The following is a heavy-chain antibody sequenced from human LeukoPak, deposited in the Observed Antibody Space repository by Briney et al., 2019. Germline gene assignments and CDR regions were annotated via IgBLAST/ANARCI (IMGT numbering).Heavy chain of an antibody. CDR1: GYTFTGYY. CDR2: INPNSGGT. V-gene: IGHV1-2*02. CDR3: AKEKRYYYGSGSPKPLGP. Sequence: GASVKVSCKASGYTFTGYYMHWVRQAPGQGLEWMGWINPNSGGTNYAQKFQGRVTMTRDTSISTAYMELSRLRSDDTAVYYCAKEKRYYYGSGSPKPLGPWGQGTLVTVSS. J-gene: IGHJ4*02. D-gene: IGHD3-10*01.